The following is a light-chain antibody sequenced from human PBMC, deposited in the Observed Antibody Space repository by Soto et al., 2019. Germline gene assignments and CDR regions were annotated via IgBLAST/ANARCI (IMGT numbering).Light chain of an antibody. V-gene: IGKV3-20*01. J-gene: IGKJ4*01. CDR1: QTVRNNY. CDR3: QQFSSYPLT. CDR2: DAS. Sequence: EVVLTQAPGAPSLSRGERATLSCRASQTVRNNYLAWYQQKPGQAPTLLIYDASSRATGIPDKFSGGGSGTDFTLTISRLEPEHFAVYYCQQFSSYPLTFGGGTKREI.